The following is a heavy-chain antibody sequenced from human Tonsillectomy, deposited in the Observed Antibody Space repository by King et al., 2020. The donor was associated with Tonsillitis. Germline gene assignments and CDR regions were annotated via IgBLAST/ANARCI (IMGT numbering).Heavy chain of an antibody. J-gene: IGHJ4*02. D-gene: IGHD5-12*01. CDR3: AKTSPYGGYAPAFDY. CDR2: ISYDGSNK. V-gene: IGHV3-30*18. Sequence: HVQLVESGGGVVQPGRSLRLSCAASGFTFSSYGMHWVRQAPGKGLEWVAVISYDGSNKYYADSVKGRFTISRDNSKNTLYLQMNSLGAEDTAVYYCAKTSPYGGYAPAFDYWGQGTLVTVSS. CDR1: GFTFSSYG.